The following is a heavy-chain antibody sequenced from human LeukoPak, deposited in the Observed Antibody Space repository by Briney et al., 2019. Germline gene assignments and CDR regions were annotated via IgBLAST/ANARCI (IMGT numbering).Heavy chain of an antibody. CDR2: INPNSGGT. CDR1: GYTFTGYY. CDR3: ARANVLLWFGELYGMDV. V-gene: IGHV1-2*04. D-gene: IGHD3-10*01. J-gene: IGHJ6*02. Sequence: ASVKVSCKASGYTFTGYYMHWVRQAPGQGLEWMGWINPNSGGTNYAQKFQGWVTMTRDTSISTAYMELSRLRSDDTAVYYCARANVLLWFGELYGMDVWGQGPRSPSP.